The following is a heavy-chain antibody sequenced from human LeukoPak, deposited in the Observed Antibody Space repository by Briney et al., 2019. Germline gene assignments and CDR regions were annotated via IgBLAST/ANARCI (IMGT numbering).Heavy chain of an antibody. D-gene: IGHD6-13*01. V-gene: IGHV4-61*02. CDR1: GGSISSGSYY. CDR2: IYISGST. Sequence: SETLSLTCTVSGGSISSGSYYWSWIRQPAGKGLEWIGRIYISGSTNYNPSLKSRVTISVDTSKNQFSLKLSSVTAADTAVYYCARVVEQQLGHMDVWGKGTTVTISS. CDR3: ARVVEQQLGHMDV. J-gene: IGHJ6*03.